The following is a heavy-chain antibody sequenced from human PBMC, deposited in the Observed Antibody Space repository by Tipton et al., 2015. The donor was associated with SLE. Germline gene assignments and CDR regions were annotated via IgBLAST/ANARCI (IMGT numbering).Heavy chain of an antibody. CDR1: GFTVSGTY. CDR3: ARALGYSNADH. J-gene: IGHJ4*02. V-gene: IGHV3-66*02. D-gene: IGHD4-11*01. Sequence: SLRLSCAASGFTVSGTYMSWVRQAPGKGLEWVSNIYTDGRTIFADSVKGRFTTSTDNLKNTVDLQLNSLRAEDTAVYYCARALGYSNADHWGQGTLVTVSS. CDR2: IYTDGRT.